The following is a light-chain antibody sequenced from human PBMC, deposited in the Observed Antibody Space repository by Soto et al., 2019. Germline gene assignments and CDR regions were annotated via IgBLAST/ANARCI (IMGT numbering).Light chain of an antibody. V-gene: IGKV1-39*01. Sequence: DIQMTQSPSSLYASVGDRETITCRASQSISSYLNWYQQKPGKAPKLLIYAASSLQSGVQSRFRGSGSGTDFTLTISSLQPEDFATYYCQQSYSTPVFGQGTKLEIK. CDR2: AAS. J-gene: IGKJ2*01. CDR1: QSISSY. CDR3: QQSYSTPV.